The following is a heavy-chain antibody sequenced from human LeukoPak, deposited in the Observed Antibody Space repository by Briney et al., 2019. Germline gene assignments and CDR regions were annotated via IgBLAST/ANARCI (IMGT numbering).Heavy chain of an antibody. V-gene: IGHV3-23*01. CDR3: AKRTDAATGFDH. CDR1: GFTFSNYA. CDR2: ISDAGGST. D-gene: IGHD6-13*01. J-gene: IGHJ4*02. Sequence: PGGSLRLSCAASGFTFSNYAMSWVRQAPGKGLEWVSAISDAGGSTYYADSVKGRFTISRDNSMNTLHLQMNSLRAEDTAVYYCAKRTDAATGFDHWGQGTLVTVSS.